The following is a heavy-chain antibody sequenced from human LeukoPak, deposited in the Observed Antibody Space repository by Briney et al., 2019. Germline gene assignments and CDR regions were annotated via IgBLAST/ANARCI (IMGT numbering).Heavy chain of an antibody. CDR2: ISWNSGAI. D-gene: IGHD6-13*01. CDR3: AKDVSRGSSWYDAFDI. J-gene: IGHJ3*02. CDR1: GFTFDGYA. V-gene: IGHV3-9*01. Sequence: GGSLRLSCAASGFTFDGYAMHWVRQAPGKGLEWVSAISWNSGAISYADSVKGRLTISRDNAKNSLSLHMNSLRPEDTALYYCAKDVSRGSSWYDAFDIWGQGAMVTVSS.